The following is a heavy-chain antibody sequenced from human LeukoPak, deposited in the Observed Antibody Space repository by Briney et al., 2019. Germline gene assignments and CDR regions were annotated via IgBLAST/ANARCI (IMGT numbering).Heavy chain of an antibody. J-gene: IGHJ4*02. CDR1: GFTLSNYA. Sequence: GGSLRLSCVASGFTLSNYAMSWVRRAPGKGLEWVSSISGSGGSTYQAENVKGRFTISRDNSKNTLYLQMNSLRDEDTAIYYCAAGYTTGWYVRYFDYWGQGTLVTVSS. D-gene: IGHD6-19*01. CDR2: ISGSGGST. CDR3: AAGYTTGWYVRYFDY. V-gene: IGHV3-23*01.